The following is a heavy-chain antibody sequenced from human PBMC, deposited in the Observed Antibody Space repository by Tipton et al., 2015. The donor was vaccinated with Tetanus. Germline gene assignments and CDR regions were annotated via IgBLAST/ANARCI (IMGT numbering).Heavy chain of an antibody. CDR3: ARGPLGTGVFDY. J-gene: IGHJ4*02. V-gene: IGHV3-53*01. CDR1: GYTFTTHA. CDR2: IYTAGST. D-gene: IGHD7-27*01. Sequence: QLVQSGSELKRPGASARLSCKTSGYTFTTHAIHWVRQAPGKGLEWVSTIYTAGSTYYADTVKGRFTISRDNSKNTLYLQMNSLRAEDTAVYYCARGPLGTGVFDYWGQGTLVSVST.